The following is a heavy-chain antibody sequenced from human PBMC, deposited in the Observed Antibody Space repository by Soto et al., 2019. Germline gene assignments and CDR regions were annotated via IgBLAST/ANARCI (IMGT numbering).Heavy chain of an antibody. V-gene: IGHV4-39*01. Sequence: SETLSLTCTVSGGSISSSSYYWGWIRQPPGKGLEWIGSIYYSGSTYYNPSLKSRVTISVDTSKNQFSLKLSSVTAADTAVYNCARGDRDYGDYRDYYYMDVWGKGTTVTVSS. D-gene: IGHD4-17*01. CDR2: IYYSGST. J-gene: IGHJ6*03. CDR1: GGSISSSSYY. CDR3: ARGDRDYGDYRDYYYMDV.